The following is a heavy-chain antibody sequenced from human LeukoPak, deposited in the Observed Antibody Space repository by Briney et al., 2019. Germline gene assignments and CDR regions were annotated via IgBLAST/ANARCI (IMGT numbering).Heavy chain of an antibody. CDR3: AKNSRSIAARS. J-gene: IGHJ5*02. D-gene: IGHD6-6*01. Sequence: GGSLRLSCAASGFTFSSYSMTWVRQAPGKGLEWVSAISGSGGSTYYADSVKGRFTISRDNSKNTLYLQMNSLRAEDTAVYYCAKNSRSIAARSWGQGTLVTVSS. CDR2: ISGSGGST. V-gene: IGHV3-23*01. CDR1: GFTFSSYS.